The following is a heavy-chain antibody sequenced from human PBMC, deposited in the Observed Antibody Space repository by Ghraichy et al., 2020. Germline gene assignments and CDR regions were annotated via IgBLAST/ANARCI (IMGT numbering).Heavy chain of an antibody. CDR2: IYYSGST. CDR1: GGSISSSSYY. Sequence: SQTLSLTCTVSGGSISSSSYYWGWIRQPPGKGLEWIGNIYYSGSTYYNPPLKSRVTISVDTSKNQFSLKLSSVTAADTAVYYCASYSSSLYYFDYWGQGTLVTVSS. V-gene: IGHV4-39*07. D-gene: IGHD6-6*01. CDR3: ASYSSSLYYFDY. J-gene: IGHJ4*02.